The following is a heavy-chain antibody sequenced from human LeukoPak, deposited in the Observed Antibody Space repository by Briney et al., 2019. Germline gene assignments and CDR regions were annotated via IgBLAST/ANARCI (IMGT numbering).Heavy chain of an antibody. J-gene: IGHJ4*02. D-gene: IGHD1-14*01. CDR3: ATETNGRHYDY. Sequence: PGGARRLSCTASGPTFSTSGFNWVRQAPGKGLEWVASIGPTGFDRYHAASIKGRFTISRDNANNFLYLQMDSLRAEDTAVYYCATETNGRHYDYWGQGTLLTVSS. CDR1: GPTFSTSG. CDR2: IGPTGFDR. V-gene: IGHV3-21*06.